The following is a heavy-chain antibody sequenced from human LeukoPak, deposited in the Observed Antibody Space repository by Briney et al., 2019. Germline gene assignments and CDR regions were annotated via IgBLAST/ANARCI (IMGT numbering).Heavy chain of an antibody. J-gene: IGHJ6*02. CDR1: GGSISRYY. D-gene: IGHD6-13*01. Sequence: KPSETLSLTCTVSGGSISRYYWSWIRQPAGKGLEWIGCIHTSGSTNYNPSLKSRVTMSVDTSKNQFSLKLSSVTAADTAVYYCARDSTSSSSWYDYYYGMDVWGQGTTVTVSS. V-gene: IGHV4-4*07. CDR3: ARDSTSSSSWYDYYYGMDV. CDR2: IHTSGST.